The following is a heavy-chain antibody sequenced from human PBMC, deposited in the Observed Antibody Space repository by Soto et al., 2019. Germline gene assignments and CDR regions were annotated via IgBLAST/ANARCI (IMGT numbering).Heavy chain of an antibody. CDR2: ISSSGFT. Sequence: QVQLQESGPGLVKPSETLSLTCTVSGGSITPYYWSWIRQPPGKRLEWIGYISSSGFTNYNPSLNSRVTISVDTSKNHFSLKLSSVTAADTAVYYCVRDCYSSSCFDLWGQGTLVTVSS. D-gene: IGHD6-13*01. CDR1: GGSITPYY. CDR3: VRDCYSSSCFDL. J-gene: IGHJ4*02. V-gene: IGHV4-59*01.